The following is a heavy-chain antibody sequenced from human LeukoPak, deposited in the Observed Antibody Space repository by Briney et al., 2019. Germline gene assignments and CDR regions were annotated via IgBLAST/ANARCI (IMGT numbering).Heavy chain of an antibody. J-gene: IGHJ4*02. V-gene: IGHV4-30-2*01. Sequence: KPSQTLSLTCAVSGGSISSGGYSWSWIRQPPGKGLEWIGEINHSGSTNYSPSLKSRVTISVDTSKNQFSLKLSSVTAADTAVYYCARGLYSSSDWGQGTLVTVSS. CDR3: ARGLYSSSD. CDR2: INHSGST. D-gene: IGHD6-6*01. CDR1: GGSISSGGYS.